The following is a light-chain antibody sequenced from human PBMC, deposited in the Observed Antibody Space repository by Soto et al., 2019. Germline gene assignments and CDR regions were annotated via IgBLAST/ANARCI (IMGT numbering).Light chain of an antibody. Sequence: IVMTQSPATLSVSPGERATLSCRASQSFGNNLAWYQEKPGQAPRLLIYGASTRATGIPARFSGSGSWTEFTLTISSLQSEDFAIYSCQQYNNWPFTLGPGAKVD. V-gene: IGKV3D-15*01. CDR3: QQYNNWPFT. CDR2: GAS. CDR1: QSFGNN. J-gene: IGKJ3*01.